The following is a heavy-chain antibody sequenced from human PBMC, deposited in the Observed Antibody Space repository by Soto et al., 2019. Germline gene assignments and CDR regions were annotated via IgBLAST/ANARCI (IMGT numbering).Heavy chain of an antibody. J-gene: IGHJ4*02. CDR2: ISSSSSYI. V-gene: IGHV3-21*01. Sequence: EVQLVESGGGLVKPGGSLRLSCAASGFTFSSYSMNWVRQAPGKGLEWVSFISSSSSYIYYADSVKGRFTISRDNAKNSLYLQMNSLRAEDTAVYYCARDKSRDTAMGRFDYWGQGTLVTVSS. D-gene: IGHD5-18*01. CDR1: GFTFSSYS. CDR3: ARDKSRDTAMGRFDY.